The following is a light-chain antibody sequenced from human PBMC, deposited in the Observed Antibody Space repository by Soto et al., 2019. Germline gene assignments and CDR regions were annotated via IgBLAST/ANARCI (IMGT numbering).Light chain of an antibody. CDR3: QHHNSYSQT. CDR2: GAS. V-gene: IGKV1-5*01. Sequence: DIHLTQSPPTLSASVGDRVTITCRASQSIRYYLAWYQQMPGKAPKLLIYGASSLQSGVPSSFSDSGSGTEFTLTLSSLQPDDFATYFCQHHNSYSQTFGQGTKVEIK. J-gene: IGKJ1*01. CDR1: QSIRYY.